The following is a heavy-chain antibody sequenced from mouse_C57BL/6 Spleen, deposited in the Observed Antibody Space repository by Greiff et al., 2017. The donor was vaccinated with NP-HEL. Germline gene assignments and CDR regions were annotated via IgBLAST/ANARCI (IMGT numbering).Heavy chain of an antibody. CDR1: GYTFTDYE. CDR2: IDPETGGT. J-gene: IGHJ2*01. D-gene: IGHD1-2*01. V-gene: IGHV1-15*01. Sequence: QVHVKQSGAELVRPGASVTLSCKASGYTFTDYEMHWVKQTPVHGLEWIGAIDPETGGTAYNQKFKGKAILTADKSSSTAYMELRSLTSEDSAVYYCTRSPLLRRFDYWGQGTTLTVSS. CDR3: TRSPLLRRFDY.